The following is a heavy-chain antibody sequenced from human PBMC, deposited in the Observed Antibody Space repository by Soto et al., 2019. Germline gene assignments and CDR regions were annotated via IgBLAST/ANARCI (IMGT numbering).Heavy chain of an antibody. Sequence: GASVKVSCKASGFTFTSSAMRWVRQARGQRLEWIGWIVVGSGNTNYAHKFQERVTITRDMSTSTAYMELSSLRSEDTAVYYCAAESLGYCSGGSCSRGYSYGPTRVVTAPWG. J-gene: IGHJ5*02. V-gene: IGHV1-58*02. CDR2: IVVGSGNT. D-gene: IGHD2-15*01. CDR3: AAESLGYCSGGSCSRGYSYGPTRVVTAP. CDR1: GFTFTSSA.